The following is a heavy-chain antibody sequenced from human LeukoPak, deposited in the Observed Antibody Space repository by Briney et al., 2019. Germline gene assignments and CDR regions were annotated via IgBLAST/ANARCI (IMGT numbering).Heavy chain of an antibody. Sequence: KHGESLKISCKGSGYSFASYWIGWVRQMPGKGLEWMGIIYPGDSDTRYSPSFQGQVTISADKSISTDYLQWSSLKASDTAMYYCASAPYGDLTRFDYWGQGTPVTVSS. CDR2: IYPGDSDT. J-gene: IGHJ4*02. D-gene: IGHD4-17*01. CDR1: GYSFASYW. V-gene: IGHV5-51*01. CDR3: ASAPYGDLTRFDY.